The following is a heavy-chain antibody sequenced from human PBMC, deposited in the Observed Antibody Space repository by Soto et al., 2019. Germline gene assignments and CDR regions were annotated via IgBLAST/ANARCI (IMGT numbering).Heavy chain of an antibody. CDR3: ARRRLVYGSWYFDL. CDR1: GGACSSYA. Sequence: QVQLVQSGAEVKKPGSSVKVSCKASGGACSSYAISWVRQAPGQGLVWMGGNLPLFNISNYAQKFQCRFTMTADEPTSTAYMDLSNLTSEDTAVYYCARRRLVYGSWYFDLWGRGTLITVSS. V-gene: IGHV1-69*01. J-gene: IGHJ2*01. CDR2: NLPLFNIS. D-gene: IGHD3-10*01.